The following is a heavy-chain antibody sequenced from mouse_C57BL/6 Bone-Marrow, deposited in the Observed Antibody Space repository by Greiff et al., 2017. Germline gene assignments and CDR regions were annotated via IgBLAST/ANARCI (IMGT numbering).Heavy chain of an antibody. V-gene: IGHV1-81*01. CDR2: IHPNSGST. CDR3: ARHGYYRGWYFDV. Sequence: VQLQQSGAELARPGASVKLSCKASGYTFTSYGISWVKQRTGQGLEWIGMIHPNSGSTNYNEKFKSKATLTVDKSSSTAYMQLSSLTSEDSAVYYCARHGYYRGWYFDVWGTGTTVTVSS. CDR1: GYTFTSYG. J-gene: IGHJ1*03. D-gene: IGHD2-3*01.